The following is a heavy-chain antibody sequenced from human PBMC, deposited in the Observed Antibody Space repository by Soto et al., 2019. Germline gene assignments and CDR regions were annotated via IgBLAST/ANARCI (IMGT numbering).Heavy chain of an antibody. V-gene: IGHV3-23*01. CDR2: ISGSGGST. CDR1: GFTFSSYA. Sequence: GGSLRLSCAASGFTFSSYAMSWVRQAPGKGLEWVSAISGSGGSTYYADSVKGRFTISGDNSKNTLYLQMNSLRAEDTAVYYCAKGWAVAGYYFDYWGQGTLVTVPQ. J-gene: IGHJ4*02. CDR3: AKGWAVAGYYFDY. D-gene: IGHD6-19*01.